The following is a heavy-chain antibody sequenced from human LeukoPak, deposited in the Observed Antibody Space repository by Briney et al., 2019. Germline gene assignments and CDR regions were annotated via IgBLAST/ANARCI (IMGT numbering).Heavy chain of an antibody. CDR3: ARAAIVVVPAAPYYYYMDV. J-gene: IGHJ6*03. D-gene: IGHD2-2*01. CDR2: INHSGST. CDR1: GGSFSGYY. Sequence: KPSETLSLTCAVYGGSFSGYYWSWIRQPPGKGLEWIGEINHSGSTNYNSSLKSRVTISVDTSKNQFSLKLSSVTAADTAVYYCARAAIVVVPAAPYYYYMDVWGKGTTVTVSS. V-gene: IGHV4-34*01.